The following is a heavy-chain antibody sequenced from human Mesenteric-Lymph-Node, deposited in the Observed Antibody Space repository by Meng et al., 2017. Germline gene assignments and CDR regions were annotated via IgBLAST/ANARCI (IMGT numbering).Heavy chain of an antibody. CDR3: ARGGGNSCYIDY. D-gene: IGHD2-2*02. V-gene: IGHV4-34*01. Sequence: QVQLQQWGAGLLKPSETLSLTCAVHGGSFSGYYWSWIRQPPGKGLEWIGEINHSGSTNYNPSLKSRVTISVDTSKNQFSLKLSSVTAADTAVYYCARGGGNSCYIDYWGQGTLVTVSS. CDR1: GGSFSGYY. CDR2: INHSGST. J-gene: IGHJ4*02.